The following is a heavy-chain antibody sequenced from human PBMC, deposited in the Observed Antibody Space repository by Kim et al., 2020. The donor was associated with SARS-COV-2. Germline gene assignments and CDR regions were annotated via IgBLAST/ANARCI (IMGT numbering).Heavy chain of an antibody. V-gene: IGHV4-34*01. Sequence: SETLSLTCAVYGGSFSGYYWSWIRQPPGKGLEWIGEINHSGSTNYNPSLKSRVTISLDTSKNQFSLKLTSVTAADTAVYYCARGTRQGWVFGPSSHYFD. CDR2: INHSGST. D-gene: IGHD3-10*01. J-gene: IGHJ4*01. CDR1: GGSFSGYY. CDR3: ARGTRQGWVFGPSSHYFD.